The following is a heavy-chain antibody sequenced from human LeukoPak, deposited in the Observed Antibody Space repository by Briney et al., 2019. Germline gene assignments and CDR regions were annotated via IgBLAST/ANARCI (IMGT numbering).Heavy chain of an antibody. J-gene: IGHJ4*02. D-gene: IGHD6-13*01. CDR2: IRYDGSNK. Sequence: GGSLRLSCAASGFTFSSYGMHWVRQAPGKGLEWVAFIRYDGSNKYYADSVKGRFTISRDNSKNTLYLQMNSLRAEDTAVYYCANEAIAAAGELNPDGFDYWGQGTLVTVSS. CDR1: GFTFSSYG. CDR3: ANEAIAAAGELNPDGFDY. V-gene: IGHV3-30*02.